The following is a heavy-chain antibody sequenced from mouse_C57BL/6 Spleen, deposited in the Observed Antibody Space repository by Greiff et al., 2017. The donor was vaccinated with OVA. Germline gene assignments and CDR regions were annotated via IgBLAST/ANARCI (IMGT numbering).Heavy chain of an antibody. D-gene: IGHD1-1*01. CDR1: GFTFSDYG. J-gene: IGHJ2*01. Sequence: EVKLVESGGGLVKPGGSLKLSCAASGFTFSDYGMHWVRQAPEKGLEWVAYISSGSSTIYYADTVKGRFTISRDNAKNTLFLQMTRLRSEDTAMYYCARVPTYGSSYYFDYWGQGTTLTVSS. CDR2: ISSGSSTI. CDR3: ARVPTYGSSYYFDY. V-gene: IGHV5-17*01.